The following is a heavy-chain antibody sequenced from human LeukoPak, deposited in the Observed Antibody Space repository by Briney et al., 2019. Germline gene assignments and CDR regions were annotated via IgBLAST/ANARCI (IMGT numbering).Heavy chain of an antibody. CDR2: NYPGDSDT. Sequence: GESLKISCKGSGYSFTSYWIGWVRQMPGKGLEWMGINYPGDSDTRDSPSFQGQVTISADKSISTAYLQWSSPKASDTAMYYCARLVDTAMVGSAFDIWGQGTMVTVSS. CDR3: ARLVDTAMVGSAFDI. J-gene: IGHJ3*02. D-gene: IGHD5-18*01. V-gene: IGHV5-51*01. CDR1: GYSFTSYW.